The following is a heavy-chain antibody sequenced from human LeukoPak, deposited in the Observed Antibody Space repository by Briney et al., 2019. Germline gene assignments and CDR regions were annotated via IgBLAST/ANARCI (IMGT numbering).Heavy chain of an antibody. Sequence: GGSLRLSCAASGFTFSGSAMHWVRQASGKGREWVGRIRSKANSYATAYAASVKGRFTISRDDSKNTAYLQMNRLKTEDTAVYYCTGQYYYDSSGYYRKASAYYYYMDVWGKGTAVTVSS. V-gene: IGHV3-73*01. CDR1: GFTFSGSA. CDR3: TGQYYYDSSGYYRKASAYYYYMDV. D-gene: IGHD3-22*01. CDR2: IRSKANSYAT. J-gene: IGHJ6*03.